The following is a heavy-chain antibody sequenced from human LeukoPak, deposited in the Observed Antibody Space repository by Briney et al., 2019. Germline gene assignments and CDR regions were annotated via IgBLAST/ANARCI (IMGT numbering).Heavy chain of an antibody. J-gene: IGHJ4*02. V-gene: IGHV3-33*01. Sequence: GRSLRLSCAASGFTFSRSGMHWVRQAPGKGLEWVAVIWDDGSTQKYADSVKGRFTISRDNSKSMLYLQMNTPRAEDTAVYYCARDLGSVPFDYWGQGTLVTVSA. CDR1: GFTFSRSG. CDR2: IWDDGSTQ. CDR3: ARDLGSVPFDY.